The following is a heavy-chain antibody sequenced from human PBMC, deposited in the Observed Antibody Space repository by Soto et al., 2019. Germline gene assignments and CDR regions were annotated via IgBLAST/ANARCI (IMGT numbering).Heavy chain of an antibody. D-gene: IGHD7-27*01. CDR1: GFTFSSYA. J-gene: IGHJ3*02. CDR3: ARALGYAFDI. V-gene: IGHV3-64*01. CDR2: ISSNGGST. Sequence: GGSLRLSCAASGFTFSSYAMHWVRQAPGKGLEYVSAISSNGGSTYYANSVKGRFTTSRDNSKNTLYLQMGSLRAEDMAVYYCARALGYAFDIWGQGTMVTVSS.